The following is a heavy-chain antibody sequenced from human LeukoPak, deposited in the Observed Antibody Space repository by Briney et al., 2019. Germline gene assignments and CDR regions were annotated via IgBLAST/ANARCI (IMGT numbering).Heavy chain of an antibody. V-gene: IGHV4-59*01. CDR2: IYYSGIT. CDR3: ARDGSDSSSFDY. J-gene: IGHJ4*02. CDR1: GGSISSYY. D-gene: IGHD6-6*01. Sequence: SETLSLTCTVSGGSISSYYWSWIRQPPGKGLEWIGYIYYSGITNYNPSLKSRVTISVDTSKNQFSLKLSSVTAADTAVYYCARDGSDSSSFDYWGQGTLVTVSS.